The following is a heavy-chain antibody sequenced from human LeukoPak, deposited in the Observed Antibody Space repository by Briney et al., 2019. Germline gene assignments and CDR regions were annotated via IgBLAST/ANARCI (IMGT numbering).Heavy chain of an antibody. J-gene: IGHJ4*02. CDR3: ATTSLGELSLLGY. D-gene: IGHD3-16*02. V-gene: IGHV1-46*01. CDR1: GYTFTSYY. Sequence: ASVKVSCKASGYTFTSYYMHWVRQAPGQGLEWMGIINPSGGSTSYAQKVQGRVTMTTDTSTSTAYMELRSLRSDDTAVYYCATTSLGELSLLGYWGQGTLVTVSS. CDR2: INPSGGST.